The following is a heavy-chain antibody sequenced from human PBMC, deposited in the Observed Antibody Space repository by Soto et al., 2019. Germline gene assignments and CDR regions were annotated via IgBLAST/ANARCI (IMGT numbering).Heavy chain of an antibody. CDR2: IYSSGST. CDR1: GGAISTYY. J-gene: IGHJ5*02. D-gene: IGHD3-3*01. V-gene: IGHV4-4*07. CDR3: ARGQRFSDWFDP. Sequence: SDTLSLTCTVSGGAISTYYWTWFRQPAGKGLEWIGRIYSSGSTKYNPSLQSRVTMSLDTSNNQFSLRLTSVTAADTAVYYCARGQRFSDWFDPWGQGTLVTVSS.